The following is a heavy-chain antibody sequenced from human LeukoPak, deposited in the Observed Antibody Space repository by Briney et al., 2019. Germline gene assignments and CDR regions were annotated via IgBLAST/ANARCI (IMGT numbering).Heavy chain of an antibody. J-gene: IGHJ4*02. D-gene: IGHD3-10*01. Sequence: GESLKISCEGSGYILTNYWIGWVRQMPGKGLEWMGSIYPRDSDTRYSPSFQGQVTISADKSISTAYLQWSSLKASDTAMYYCARLEADGSGSYYKVYWGQGALVTVSS. V-gene: IGHV5-51*01. CDR2: IYPRDSDT. CDR1: GYILTNYW. CDR3: ARLEADGSGSYYKVY.